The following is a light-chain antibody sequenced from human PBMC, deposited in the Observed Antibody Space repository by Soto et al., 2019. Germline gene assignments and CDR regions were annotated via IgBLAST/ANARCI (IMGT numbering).Light chain of an antibody. J-gene: IGLJ3*02. CDR2: SNN. Sequence: QSVLTQPPSASGTPGQRVTISCSGSSSNIGSNTVNWYQQLPGTAPKLLIYSNNQRPSGVPDRFSGSKSGTSASLAISGLQSEDEADYYCAAWDDSLNALVFGGGTQLTVL. CDR3: AAWDDSLNALV. V-gene: IGLV1-44*01. CDR1: SSNIGSNT.